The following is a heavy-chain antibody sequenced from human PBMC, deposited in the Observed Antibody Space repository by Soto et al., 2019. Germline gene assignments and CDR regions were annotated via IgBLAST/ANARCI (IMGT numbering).Heavy chain of an antibody. Sequence: QVQLVQSGAEVKKPGASVKVSCKASGYTFIAHYIHWVRQAPGKGFEWIGWTNPNNGSTKYAQKFQGRVTMTRDTSITTVYVELSSPRSDDTAVYFCARDVNPYYGPGSLHGYFDYWGQGTLVTVSS. CDR2: TNPNNGST. CDR3: ARDVNPYYGPGSLHGYFDY. V-gene: IGHV1-2*02. CDR1: GYTFIAHY. D-gene: IGHD3-10*01. J-gene: IGHJ4*02.